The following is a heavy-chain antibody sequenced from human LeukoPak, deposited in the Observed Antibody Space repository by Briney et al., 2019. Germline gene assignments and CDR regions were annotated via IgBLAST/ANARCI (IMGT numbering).Heavy chain of an antibody. CDR3: ARGDGYAQRD. CDR1: GFTFSNYW. J-gene: IGHJ4*02. CDR2: INTDGSRI. V-gene: IGHV3-74*01. D-gene: IGHD5-12*01. Sequence: GGSLRLSCAASGFTFSNYWMHWVRQAPGKGLVWVSRINTDGSRITYADSVKGRFTISRDNAMYTVYLQMNSLRAEDTAVYYCARGDGYAQRDWGQGTLVTVPS.